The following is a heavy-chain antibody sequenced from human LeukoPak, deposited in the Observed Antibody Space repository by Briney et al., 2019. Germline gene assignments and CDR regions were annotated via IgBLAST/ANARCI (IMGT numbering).Heavy chain of an antibody. CDR1: GFTFSSYA. D-gene: IGHD3-22*01. V-gene: IGHV3-23*01. J-gene: IGHJ4*02. CDR3: AKCSTMISSKYYFDY. Sequence: GGSLRLSCAASGFTFSSYAMSWVRQAPGKGLEWVSAISGSGGSTYYADSVKGRFTISRDNSKNTLYLQMNSLRAEDTAVYYCAKCSTMISSKYYFDYWGQGPLVTVSS. CDR2: ISGSGGST.